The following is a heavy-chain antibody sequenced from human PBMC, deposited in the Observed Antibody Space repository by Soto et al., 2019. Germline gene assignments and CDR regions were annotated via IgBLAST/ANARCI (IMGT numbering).Heavy chain of an antibody. J-gene: IGHJ6*02. CDR2: IDPSDSYT. D-gene: IGHD2-21*02. V-gene: IGHV5-10-1*01. Sequence: PGESLKISCKGSGYSFTSYWISWVRQMPGKGLEWMGRIDPSDSYTKYNPSFQGHVTISADKSTSTAYLQWSSLRASDTGVYYCASHNFFCGGDCNSSGMDVWGQGTTVTVSS. CDR1: GYSFTSYW. CDR3: ASHNFFCGGDCNSSGMDV.